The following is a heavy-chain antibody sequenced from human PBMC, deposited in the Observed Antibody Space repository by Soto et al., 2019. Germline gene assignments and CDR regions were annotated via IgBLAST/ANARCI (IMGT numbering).Heavy chain of an antibody. CDR3: ARVTLGYCISTSRFYDY. CDR1: GYTFTSYY. CDR2: INPSGATI. Sequence: ASVKVSCKASGYTFTSYYMHWVRQAPGQGLEWMGIINPSGATIHYADSVKGRFTISRDNAKNSLYLQMSSLRAEDTAVYYCARVTLGYCISTSRFYDYWGQGTLVTVSS. D-gene: IGHD2-2*01. V-gene: IGHV1-46*04. J-gene: IGHJ4*02.